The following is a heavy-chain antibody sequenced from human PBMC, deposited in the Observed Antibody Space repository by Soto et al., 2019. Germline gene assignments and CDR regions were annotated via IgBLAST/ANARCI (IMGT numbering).Heavy chain of an antibody. V-gene: IGHV3-23*01. CDR3: ARGIAAAGPKLDY. D-gene: IGHD6-13*01. J-gene: IGHJ4*02. CDR2: ISESAGSS. CDR1: GFTFSSYA. Sequence: PGGSLRLSCAASGFTFSSYAMSWVRQAPGKGLEWVSAISESAGSSYYADSVKGRFTISRDNPKNSLYLQMNSLRADDTAVYYCARGIAAAGPKLDYWGQGTLVTVSS.